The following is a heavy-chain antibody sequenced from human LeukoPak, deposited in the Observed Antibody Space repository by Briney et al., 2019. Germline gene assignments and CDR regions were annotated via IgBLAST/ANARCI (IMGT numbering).Heavy chain of an antibody. CDR3: AREASLLWFGDPLQYFDY. J-gene: IGHJ4*02. Sequence: GASVKVSCKASGGTFSSYAISWVRQAPGQGLEWMGWINPNSGGTNYAQKFQGWVTMTRDTSISTAYMELSRLRSDDTAVYYCAREASLLWFGDPLQYFDYWGQGTLVTVSS. CDR2: INPNSGGT. V-gene: IGHV1-2*04. D-gene: IGHD3-10*01. CDR1: GGTFSSYA.